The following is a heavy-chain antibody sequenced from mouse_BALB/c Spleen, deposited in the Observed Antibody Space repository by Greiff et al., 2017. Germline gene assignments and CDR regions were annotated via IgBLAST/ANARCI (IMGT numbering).Heavy chain of an antibody. Sequence: DVMLVESGGGLVQPGGSMKLSCVASGFTFSSYWMSWVRQSPEKGLEWVAEIRLKSDNYATHYAESVKGKFTISRDDSKSRLYLQMNSLRAEDTGIYYCTITTATWFAYWGQGTLVTVSA. V-gene: IGHV6-6*02. D-gene: IGHD1-2*01. J-gene: IGHJ3*01. CDR1: GFTFSSYW. CDR3: TITTATWFAY. CDR2: IRLKSDNYAT.